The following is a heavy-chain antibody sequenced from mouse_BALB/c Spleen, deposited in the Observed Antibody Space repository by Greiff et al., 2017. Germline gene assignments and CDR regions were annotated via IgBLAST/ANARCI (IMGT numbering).Heavy chain of an antibody. Sequence: VQLQQSGPELVKPGASVKISCKASGYTFTDYYINWVKQKPGQGLEWIGWIYPGSGNTKYNERFKGKATLTVDTSSSTAYMQLSSLTSEDSAVYYCTRSYDYDEAWFAYWGQGTLVTVSA. J-gene: IGHJ3*01. CDR1: GYTFTDYY. D-gene: IGHD2-4*01. CDR3: TRSYDYDEAWFAY. CDR2: IYPGSGNT. V-gene: IGHV1-84*01.